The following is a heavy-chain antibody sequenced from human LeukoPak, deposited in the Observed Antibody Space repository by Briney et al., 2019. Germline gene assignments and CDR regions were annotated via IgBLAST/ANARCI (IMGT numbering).Heavy chain of an antibody. V-gene: IGHV4-39*07. J-gene: IGHJ5*02. D-gene: IGHD2-2*01. CDR3: ARVMKDQLLDP. CDR1: GGSISSSSYY. CDR2: IYYSGST. Sequence: SETLSLTCTVSGGSISSSSYYWGWIRQPPGKGLEWIGSIYYSGSTYYNPSLKSRVTISVDTSKNQFSLKLSSVTAADTAVYYCARVMKDQLLDPWGQGTLVTVSS.